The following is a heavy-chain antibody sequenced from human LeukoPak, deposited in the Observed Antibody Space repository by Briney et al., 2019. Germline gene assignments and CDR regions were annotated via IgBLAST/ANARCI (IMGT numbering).Heavy chain of an antibody. D-gene: IGHD6-13*01. CDR3: ARVGRGIAAAFDY. Sequence: ASVKLSCKASAGTFSSYAISWLRQASGPGLESLGGIIPIFGTANHAQKFQGRVTITADKSTSTAYMELSSLRSEDTAVYYCARVGRGIAAAFDYWGQGTLVTVSS. J-gene: IGHJ4*02. CDR1: AGTFSSYA. V-gene: IGHV1-69*06. CDR2: IIPIFGTA.